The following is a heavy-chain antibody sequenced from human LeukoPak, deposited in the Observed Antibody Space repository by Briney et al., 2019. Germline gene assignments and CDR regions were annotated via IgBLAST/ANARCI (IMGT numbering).Heavy chain of an antibody. V-gene: IGHV1-69*05. J-gene: IGHJ3*02. D-gene: IGHD2-2*01. CDR3: ARVEHCSSTSCYLALGAFDI. CDR1: GGTFSSYA. CDR2: IIPIFGTA. Sequence: SVKVSYKASGGTFSSYAISWVRQAPGQGLEWMGGIIPIFGTANYAQKFQGRVTITTDESTSTAYMELSSLRSEDTAVYYCARVEHCSSTSCYLALGAFDIWGQGTMVTVSS.